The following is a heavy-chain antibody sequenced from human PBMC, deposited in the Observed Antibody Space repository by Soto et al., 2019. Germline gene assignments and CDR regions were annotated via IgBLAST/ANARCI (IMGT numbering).Heavy chain of an antibody. CDR2: ISYDGSNK. D-gene: IGHD2-2*01. V-gene: IGHV3-30*18. CDR1: GFTFSFYS. J-gene: IGHJ1*01. CDR3: ANGNCMTSRCYGYFHH. Sequence: GGSLRLSCAASGFTFSFYSMHWVRQAPGKGLEWVAVISYDGSNKYYPDSVKGRFTISRDNSKNTLYLQMNSLRAEDTAVYYCANGNCMTSRCYGYFHHWGQGTRVTVSS.